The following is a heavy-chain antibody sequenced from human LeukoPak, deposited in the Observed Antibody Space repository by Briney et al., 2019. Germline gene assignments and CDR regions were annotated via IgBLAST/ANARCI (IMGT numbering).Heavy chain of an antibody. D-gene: IGHD3-3*01. CDR2: ISGSGGST. V-gene: IGHV3-23*01. Sequence: GRSLRLSCAASGFTFSSYAMSWVRQAPGKGLEWVSAISGSGGSTYYADSVKGRFTISRDNSKNTLYLQMNSLRAEDTAVYYCAKVPRRLEAFDYWGQGTLVTVSS. J-gene: IGHJ4*02. CDR3: AKVPRRLEAFDY. CDR1: GFTFSSYA.